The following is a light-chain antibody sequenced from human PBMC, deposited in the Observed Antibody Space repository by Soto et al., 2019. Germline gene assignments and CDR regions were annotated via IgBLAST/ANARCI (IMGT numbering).Light chain of an antibody. Sequence: QSVLAQPPSASGTPGQTVTISCSGDSSNIKTNGVSWYQQVPGAAPKLLIYSNSQRPSGAPDRFSGSKSGTSASLAISGLQSEDEATYHCSTWDDSLNGLIFGGGTKLTVL. CDR3: STWDDSLNGLI. CDR1: SSNIKTNG. J-gene: IGLJ2*01. V-gene: IGLV1-44*01. CDR2: SNS.